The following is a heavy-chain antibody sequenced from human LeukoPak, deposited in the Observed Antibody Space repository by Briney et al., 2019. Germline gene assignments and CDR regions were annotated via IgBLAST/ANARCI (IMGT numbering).Heavy chain of an antibody. Sequence: ASVKVSCKASGYTFTGYYIHWVRQAPGQGLEWMGWINPNSGGTNYAQKFQGRVTMTRDTSISTAYMELSRLRSDDTAVYYCARETAAGTIALFDYWGQGTLVTVSS. CDR3: ARETAAGTIALFDY. D-gene: IGHD6-13*01. CDR2: INPNSGGT. V-gene: IGHV1-2*02. CDR1: GYTFTGYY. J-gene: IGHJ4*02.